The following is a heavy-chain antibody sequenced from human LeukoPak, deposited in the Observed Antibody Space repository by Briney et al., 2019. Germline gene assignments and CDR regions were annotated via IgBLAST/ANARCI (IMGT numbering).Heavy chain of an antibody. CDR1: GFTFSSYW. V-gene: IGHV3-21*01. Sequence: PGGSLRLSCAASGFTFSSYWMHWVRQAPGRGLEWVSFIASSGSDIDYADSVKGRFTISRDNANNTLFLQMNSLRVEDTAVYYCARLIIYDGRDYWGQGTLVTVSS. CDR3: ARLIIYDGRDY. CDR2: IASSGSDI. J-gene: IGHJ4*02. D-gene: IGHD3-3*01.